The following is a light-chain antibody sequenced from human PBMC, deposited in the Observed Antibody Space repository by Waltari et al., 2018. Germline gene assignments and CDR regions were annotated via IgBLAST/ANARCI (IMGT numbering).Light chain of an antibody. CDR3: QQYRIFST. J-gene: IGKJ2*01. CDR2: MAS. CDR1: QSVGTW. Sequence: DIQMTQSPSTLSASVGDRVTISCRASQSVGTWLAWYQQKPGKAPKLLIYMASSLESGVPTSFSGSVWGTEFTLTISSLKPDIYETYSCQQYRIFSTLGQGTKLDIK. V-gene: IGKV1-5*03.